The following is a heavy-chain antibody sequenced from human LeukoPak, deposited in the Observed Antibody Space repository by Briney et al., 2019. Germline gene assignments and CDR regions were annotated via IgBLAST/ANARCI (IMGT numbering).Heavy chain of an antibody. CDR1: GFTFSSYG. V-gene: IGHV3-33*01. J-gene: IGHJ4*02. CDR2: IWYDGSNK. CDR3: ARAPRRIAAAVRGICDY. D-gene: IGHD6-13*01. Sequence: QPGGSLRLSCAASGFTFSSYGMHWVRQAPGKGLEWVAVIWYDGSNKYYADSVKGRFTISRDNSKNTLYLQMNSLRAEDTAVYYCARAPRRIAAAVRGICDYWGQGTLVTVSS.